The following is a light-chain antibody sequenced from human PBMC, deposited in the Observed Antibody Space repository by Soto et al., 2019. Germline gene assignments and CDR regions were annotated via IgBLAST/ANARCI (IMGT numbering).Light chain of an antibody. Sequence: AIRMTQSPSSLSASTGDRVTITCRASQGISSYLAWYQQKPGKAPKLLIYAASTLQSGVPSRFSGSGSGTDFTLSISCLQSEDFATYYCQQYYSYPSVAFGQVTKVEIK. CDR3: QQYYSYPSVA. V-gene: IGKV1-8*01. J-gene: IGKJ1*01. CDR1: QGISSY. CDR2: AAS.